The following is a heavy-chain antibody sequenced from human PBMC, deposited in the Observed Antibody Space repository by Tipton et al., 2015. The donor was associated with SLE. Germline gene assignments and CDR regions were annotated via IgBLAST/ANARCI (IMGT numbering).Heavy chain of an antibody. CDR3: ARGRYYFESSGYFGY. D-gene: IGHD3-22*01. Sequence: QVQLVQSGPEVKKPGASVKVSCKASGYTFSSFAMHWVRQAPGQGLEWMGWINVVNGNTKNSQRFQGRVTISRDTSASTVYMDLGGLRSEDTAVYYCARGRYYFESSGYFGYWGQGTLVTVS. V-gene: IGHV1-3*01. CDR1: GYTFSSFA. CDR2: INVVNGNT. J-gene: IGHJ4*02.